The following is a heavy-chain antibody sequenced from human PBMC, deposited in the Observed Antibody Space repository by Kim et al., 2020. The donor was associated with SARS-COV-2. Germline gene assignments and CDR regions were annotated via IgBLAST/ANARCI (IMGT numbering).Heavy chain of an antibody. D-gene: IGHD3-9*01. CDR2: A. J-gene: IGHJ4*02. CDR3: ARSDPDWGFGY. Sequence: ANYAQKFQGRVTITADKSTSTAYMELSSLRSEDTAVYYCARSDPDWGFGYWGQGTLVTVSS. V-gene: IGHV1-69*02.